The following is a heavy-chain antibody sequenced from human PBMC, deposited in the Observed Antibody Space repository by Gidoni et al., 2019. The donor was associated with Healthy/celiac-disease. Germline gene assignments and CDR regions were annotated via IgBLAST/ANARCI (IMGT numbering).Heavy chain of an antibody. V-gene: IGHV4-31*03. Sequence: QVQLQESGPGLVKPSQTLSLTCTVSGGSISSGGYYWSWIRQHPGKGLEWIGYIYYSGSTYYNPSLKSRVTISVDTSKNQFSLKLSSVTAADTAVYYCAREIVVPAARLAWFDPWGQGTLVTVSS. D-gene: IGHD2-2*01. J-gene: IGHJ5*02. CDR1: GGSISSGGYY. CDR2: IYYSGST. CDR3: AREIVVPAARLAWFDP.